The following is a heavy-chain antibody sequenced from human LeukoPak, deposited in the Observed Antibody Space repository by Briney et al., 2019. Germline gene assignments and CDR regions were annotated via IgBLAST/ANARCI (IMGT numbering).Heavy chain of an antibody. CDR2: IWYDGSNK. CDR3: ARDLYDFWSGPPFDY. J-gene: IGHJ4*02. D-gene: IGHD3-3*01. CDR1: GFTFSSYG. Sequence: GGPLRLSCAASGFTFSSYGMHWVRQAPGKGLEWVAVIWYDGSNKYYADSVKGRFTISRDNSKNTLYLQMNSLRAEDTAVYYCARDLYDFWSGPPFDYWGQGTLVTVSS. V-gene: IGHV3-33*01.